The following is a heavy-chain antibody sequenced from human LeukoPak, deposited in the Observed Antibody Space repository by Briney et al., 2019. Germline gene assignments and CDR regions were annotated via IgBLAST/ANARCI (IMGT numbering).Heavy chain of an antibody. J-gene: IGHJ3*02. V-gene: IGHV3-49*04. D-gene: IGHD3-10*01. CDR3: TREGILWFGESDAFDI. CDR1: GFTFGDYA. CDR2: IRSKAYGGTT. Sequence: GGSLRLSCTASGFTFGDYAMSWVRQAPGKGLEWVGFIRSKAYGGTTEYAASVKGRFTISRDDSKSIAYLQMNSLKTEDTAVYYCTREGILWFGESDAFDIWGQGTMVTVPS.